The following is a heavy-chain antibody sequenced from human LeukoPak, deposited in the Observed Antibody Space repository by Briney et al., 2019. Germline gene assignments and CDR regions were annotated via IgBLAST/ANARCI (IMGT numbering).Heavy chain of an antibody. J-gene: IGHJ4*02. CDR3: ASAYSSSSSFDY. D-gene: IGHD6-6*01. Sequence: PGGSLRLSCAASGFTFSSYAMSWVRQAPGKGLEWVSAISGSGGSTYYADSVKGRFTISRDNSKNTPYLQMNSLRAEDTAVYYCASAYSSSSSFDYWGQGTLVTVSS. CDR2: ISGSGGST. V-gene: IGHV3-23*01. CDR1: GFTFSSYA.